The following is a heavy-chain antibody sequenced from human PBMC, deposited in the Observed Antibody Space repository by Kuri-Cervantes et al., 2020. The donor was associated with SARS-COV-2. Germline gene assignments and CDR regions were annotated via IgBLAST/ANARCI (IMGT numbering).Heavy chain of an antibody. CDR1: GGSFSNFL. D-gene: IGHD6-19*01. J-gene: IGHJ6*03. CDR3: ARLRRHNDGWFATGYYMDV. CDR2: INYSGTT. Sequence: ESLKISCGVYGGSFSNFLWDWVRQPPGKGLEWIGEINYSGTTNYNPSLKSRVTIPVDPSKNLFSLNLTSVTAADTAMYYCARLRRHNDGWFATGYYMDVWGKGTTVTVSS. V-gene: IGHV4-34*01.